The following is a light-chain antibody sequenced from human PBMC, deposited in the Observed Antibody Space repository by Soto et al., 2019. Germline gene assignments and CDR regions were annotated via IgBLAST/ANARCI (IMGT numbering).Light chain of an antibody. Sequence: QSALTQPPSASGTPGQRVTITCSGGSSNIGSNTVNWYQQLPGAAPKVLIQRDNQRPSGVPDRVSGSKSGTSASLAISGLQSEDAADYHCAAWDDSLNGWVFGGGTKLTVL. V-gene: IGLV1-44*01. CDR1: SSNIGSNT. CDR2: RDN. J-gene: IGLJ3*02. CDR3: AAWDDSLNGWV.